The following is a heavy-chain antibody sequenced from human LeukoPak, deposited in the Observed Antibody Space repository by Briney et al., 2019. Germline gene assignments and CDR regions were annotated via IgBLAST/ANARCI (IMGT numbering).Heavy chain of an antibody. CDR1: GGFISSYY. CDR3: ARHQSSSYYDSSGSWFDP. D-gene: IGHD3-22*01. V-gene: IGHV4-4*07. J-gene: IGHJ5*02. Sequence: AETLALTRGVSGGFISSYYWSWIRQPAGTGLEWSGRIYTSGSSNYNPSLKSRVTISVDTSKNQFSLKLSSVTAADTAVYYCARHQSSSYYDSSGSWFDPWGQGTLVTVSS. CDR2: IYTSGSS.